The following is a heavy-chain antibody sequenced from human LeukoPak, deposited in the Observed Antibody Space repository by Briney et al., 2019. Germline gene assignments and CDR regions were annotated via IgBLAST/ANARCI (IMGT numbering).Heavy chain of an antibody. CDR1: GGSFSGYY. CDR2: IYHSGST. CDR3: ARASYGSGSYYFDY. Sequence: SETLSLTCAVYGGSFSGYYWSWIRQPPGKGLEWIGYIYHSGSTYYNPSLKSRVTISVDRSKNQFSLKLSSVTAADTAVYYCARASYGSGSYYFDYWGQGTLVTASS. V-gene: IGHV4-30-2*01. D-gene: IGHD3-10*01. J-gene: IGHJ4*02.